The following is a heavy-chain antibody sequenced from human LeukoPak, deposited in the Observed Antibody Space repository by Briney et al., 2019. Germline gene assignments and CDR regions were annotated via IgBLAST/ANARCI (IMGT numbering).Heavy chain of an antibody. D-gene: IGHD6-13*01. CDR3: ARRRKIAAAGTWDNWFDP. CDR1: GYRLTDNW. J-gene: IGHJ5*02. V-gene: IGHV5-51*01. CDR2: IYPGDSDT. Sequence: GESLKISCKISGYRLTDNWIGWVRQVPGKGLEWMGLIYPGDSDTRYSPSFQGQVTFSVDMSISTAYLQLSGLRASDTAIYYCARRRKIAAAGTWDNWFDPWGQGTLVTVSS.